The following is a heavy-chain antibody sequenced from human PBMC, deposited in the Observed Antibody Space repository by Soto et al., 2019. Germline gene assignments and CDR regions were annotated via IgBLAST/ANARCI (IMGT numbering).Heavy chain of an antibody. J-gene: IGHJ5*02. D-gene: IGHD3-10*01. CDR2: IIPILGIA. Sequence: QVQLVQSGAEVKKPGSSVKVSCKASGGTFSSYTISWVRQAPGQGLEWMGRIIPILGIANYAQKFQGRVTITADKSPSTAYLELSSLRSEDTAVYYCARAHGSGSYYWFDPWGQGTLVTVSS. V-gene: IGHV1-69*02. CDR1: GGTFSSYT. CDR3: ARAHGSGSYYWFDP.